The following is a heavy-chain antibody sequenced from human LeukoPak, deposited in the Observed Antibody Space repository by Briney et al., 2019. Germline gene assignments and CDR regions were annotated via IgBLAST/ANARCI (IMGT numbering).Heavy chain of an antibody. V-gene: IGHV4-61*01. J-gene: IGHJ6*04. Sequence: PSETLSLSCTVSGVSVSSGSYYWSWIRQPPGKGLEWVGCIYYSGSTNYNPSLKSRVTISVDTSKNQFSLKLSSVTAADTAVYYCARDSDYYYGSGSALAYSYYGMDVWGKGTTVTVSS. CDR2: IYYSGST. CDR1: GVSVSSGSYY. D-gene: IGHD3-10*01. CDR3: ARDSDYYYGSGSALAYSYYGMDV.